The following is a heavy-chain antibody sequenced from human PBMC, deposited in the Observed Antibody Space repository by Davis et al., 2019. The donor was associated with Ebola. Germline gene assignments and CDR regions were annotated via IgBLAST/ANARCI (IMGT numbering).Heavy chain of an antibody. CDR1: GGSISSSSYY. V-gene: IGHV4-61*01. Sequence: MPSETLSLTCTVSGGSISSSSYYWSWIRQPPGKGLEWIGYIYYSGSTNYNPSLKSRVTISVDTSKNQFSLKLSSVTAADTAVYYCARGSYCSSTSCYYYGMDVWGQGTTVTVSS. D-gene: IGHD2-2*01. CDR3: ARGSYCSSTSCYYYGMDV. CDR2: IYYSGST. J-gene: IGHJ6*02.